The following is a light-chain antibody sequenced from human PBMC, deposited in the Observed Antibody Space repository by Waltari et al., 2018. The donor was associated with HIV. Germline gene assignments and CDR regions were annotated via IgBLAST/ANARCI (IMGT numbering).Light chain of an antibody. CDR3: QTWATGIVV. CDR2: INSDGSH. Sequence: QLVLTQSPSASASLGASVKLTCILSSGHINYAIAWHQQQPEKGPRYLMKINSDGSHSKGDGGPDRFSGSTSGAERYLTISSLQAEDEADYYCQTWATGIVVFGRGTKLTVL. J-gene: IGLJ2*01. V-gene: IGLV4-69*01. CDR1: SGHINYA.